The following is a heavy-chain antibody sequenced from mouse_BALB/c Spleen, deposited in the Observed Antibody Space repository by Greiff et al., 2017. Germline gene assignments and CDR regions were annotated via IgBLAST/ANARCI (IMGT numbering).Heavy chain of an antibody. CDR1: GFTFSSFG. CDR2: ISSGSSTI. V-gene: IGHV5-17*02. CDR3: ARFGLRPYWYFDV. J-gene: IGHJ1*01. D-gene: IGHD1-2*01. Sequence: EVKLMESGGGLVQPGGSRKLSCAASGFTFSSFGMHWVRQAPEKGLEWVAYISSGSSTIYYADTVKGRFTISRDNPKNTLFLQMTSLRSEDTAMYYCARFGLRPYWYFDVWGAGTTVTVSS.